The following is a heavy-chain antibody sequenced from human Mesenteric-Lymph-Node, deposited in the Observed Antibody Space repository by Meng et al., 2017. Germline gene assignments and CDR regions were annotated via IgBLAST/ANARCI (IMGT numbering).Heavy chain of an antibody. D-gene: IGHD4-17*01. V-gene: IGHV3-74*01. J-gene: IGHJ4*02. Sequence: EVQLVESRGNLVQPGESLRLSCSASGFTFSTYWMHWVRQSPGKGLVWVSRINSDGSSTHYADSVKGRFTISVDNADNTLYLQMNSLRAEDTAVYYCTRDLIGDYGEHFDYWGQGTLVTVSS. CDR2: INSDGSST. CDR1: GFTFSTYW. CDR3: TRDLIGDYGEHFDY.